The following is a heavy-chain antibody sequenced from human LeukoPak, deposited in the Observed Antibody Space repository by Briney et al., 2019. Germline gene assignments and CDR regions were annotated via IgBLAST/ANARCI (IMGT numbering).Heavy chain of an antibody. CDR2: IYTSGST. CDR3: ARETRAFGVAHNWFDP. D-gene: IGHD3-3*01. J-gene: IGHJ5*02. Sequence: PSETLSLTCTVSGGSISSYYWSWTRQPAGKGLEWIGRIYTSGSTNYNPSLKSRVTMSVDTSKNQFSLKLSSVTAADTAVYYCARETRAFGVAHNWFDPWGQGTLVTVS. V-gene: IGHV4-4*07. CDR1: GGSISSYY.